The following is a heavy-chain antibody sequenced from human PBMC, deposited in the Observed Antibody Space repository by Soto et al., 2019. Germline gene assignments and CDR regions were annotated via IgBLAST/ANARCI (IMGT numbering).Heavy chain of an antibody. V-gene: IGHV4-59*01. CDR3: ARDYYDFWRGDYYYMDV. J-gene: IGHJ6*03. D-gene: IGHD3-3*01. CDR2: IYCSGST. CDR1: GGSISSYY. Sequence: SETLSLTCTVSGGSISSYYWSWIRQPPGKGLEWIGYIYCSGSTNYNPSLKSRVTISVDTSKNQFSLRLSSVTAADTAVYYCARDYYDFWRGDYYYMDVWGKGTTVTVSS.